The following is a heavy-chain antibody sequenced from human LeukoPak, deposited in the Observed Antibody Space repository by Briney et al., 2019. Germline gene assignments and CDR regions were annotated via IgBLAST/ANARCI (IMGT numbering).Heavy chain of an antibody. V-gene: IGHV3-30*18. CDR1: GFTFSDYY. CDR3: AKDHRGGGSLLDY. Sequence: SGGSLRLSCAASGFTFSDYYMSWIRQAPGKGLEWVAVISYDGSNKYYADSVKGRFTISRDNSKNTLYLQMNSLRAEDTAVYYCAKDHRGGGSLLDYWGQGTLVTVSS. CDR2: ISYDGSNK. J-gene: IGHJ4*02. D-gene: IGHD2-15*01.